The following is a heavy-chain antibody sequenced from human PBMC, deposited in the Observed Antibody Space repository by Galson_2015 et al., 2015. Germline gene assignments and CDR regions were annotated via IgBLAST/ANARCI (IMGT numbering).Heavy chain of an antibody. J-gene: IGHJ6*02. Sequence: SLRLSCAASGFTFSSYAMHWVRQAPGKGLEWVAVISYDGSNKYYADSVKGRFTISRDNSKNTLYLQMNSLRAEDTAVYYCARDCLNIIAVAGISPFLAYYYYGMDVWGQGTTVTVSS. CDR2: ISYDGSNK. CDR3: ARDCLNIIAVAGISPFLAYYYYGMDV. D-gene: IGHD6-19*01. V-gene: IGHV3-30-3*01. CDR1: GFTFSSYA.